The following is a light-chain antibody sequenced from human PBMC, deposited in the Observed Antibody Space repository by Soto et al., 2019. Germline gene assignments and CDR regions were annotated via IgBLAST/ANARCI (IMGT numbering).Light chain of an antibody. V-gene: IGKV3-11*01. CDR3: QQRSNWPLLT. J-gene: IGKJ4*01. CDR2: DAS. Sequence: EIVLTQSPATLSLSPGERATISCRASQSVSNYLAWYQQKPGQAPRLLIYDASNRATGIPARFSGSGSGTDFTLTISSLEPEDFAVYYCQQRSNWPLLTFGGGTKVEIQ. CDR1: QSVSNY.